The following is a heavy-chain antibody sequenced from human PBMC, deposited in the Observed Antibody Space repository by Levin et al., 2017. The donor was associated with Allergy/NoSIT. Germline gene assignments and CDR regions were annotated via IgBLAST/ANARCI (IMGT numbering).Heavy chain of an antibody. CDR3: TTDQQLLVLDAFDI. CDR1: GFTFSNAW. Sequence: NPGGSLRLSCAASGFTFSNAWMTWVRQAPGKGLEWVGRIKSKTDGETTDYAAPVKGRFTVSRDDSKNTLYLQMNSLKAEDTAMYYCTTDQQLLVLDAFDIWGQGTMVTVSS. D-gene: IGHD6-13*01. V-gene: IGHV3-15*01. J-gene: IGHJ3*02. CDR2: IKSKTDGETT.